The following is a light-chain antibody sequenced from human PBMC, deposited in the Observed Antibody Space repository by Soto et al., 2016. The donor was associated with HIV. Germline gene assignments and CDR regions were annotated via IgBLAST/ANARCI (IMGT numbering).Light chain of an antibody. CDR2: LGS. V-gene: IGKV2-28*01. CDR3: MQSIQLPIT. J-gene: IGKJ5*01. Sequence: DIVMTQSPLSLPVTPGEPASISCRSSQTLLHSNGYNYLDWYLQKPGQSPQLLILLGSTRASGVPDRFSGSGSGTDFTLKISRVEAEDVGVYYCMQSIQLPITFGQGTRLEIK. CDR1: QTLLHSNGYNY.